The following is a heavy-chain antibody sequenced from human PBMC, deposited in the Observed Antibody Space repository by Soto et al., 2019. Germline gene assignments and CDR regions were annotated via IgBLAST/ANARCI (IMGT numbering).Heavy chain of an antibody. CDR1: GGSFSTSS. D-gene: IGHD3-22*01. V-gene: IGHV1-69*06. CDR3: ARDPTSISTIVVGTRLDAFDI. J-gene: IGHJ3*02. Sequence: QAQLVQSGAEVKKPGSSVKVSCKASGGSFSTSSFSWVRQAPGQGFEWLGGIIPLSDKPTYAQKFQGSVTINADKSSSTVYMEPSSLSSEDTAVYYCARDPTSISTIVVGTRLDAFDIWGQGTSVIVSS. CDR2: IIPLSDKP.